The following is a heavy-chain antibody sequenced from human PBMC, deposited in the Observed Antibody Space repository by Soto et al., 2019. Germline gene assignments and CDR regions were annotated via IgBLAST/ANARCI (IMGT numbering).Heavy chain of an antibody. CDR2: IFPRDSDT. D-gene: IGHD1-26*01. CDR1: GDTFSNHW. Sequence: ECLKISFQGSGDTFSNHWINWVRLAPGKGLEWMGIIFPRDSDTRYSPSLQGQVIISVDKSTNTAYLQWTRLTASDTAIYYCAKSIEGGPMDVWGQGTTVTVSS. J-gene: IGHJ6*02. V-gene: IGHV5-51*01. CDR3: AKSIEGGPMDV.